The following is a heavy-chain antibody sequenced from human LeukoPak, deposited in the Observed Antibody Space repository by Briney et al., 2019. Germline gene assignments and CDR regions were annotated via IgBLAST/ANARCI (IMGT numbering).Heavy chain of an antibody. J-gene: IGHJ4*02. CDR1: GGSFSGYY. Sequence: SETLSLTCAVYGGSFSGYYWSWIRQPPGKGLEWIGEINHSGSTNYNPSLKSRVTISVDTSKNQFSLKLSSLTAADTAVYYCARHVRWLGYFDYWGQGTLVTVSS. V-gene: IGHV4-34*01. CDR2: INHSGST. D-gene: IGHD4-23*01. CDR3: ARHVRWLGYFDY.